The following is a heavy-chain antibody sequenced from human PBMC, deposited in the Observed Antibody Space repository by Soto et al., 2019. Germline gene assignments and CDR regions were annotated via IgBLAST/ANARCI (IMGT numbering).Heavy chain of an antibody. D-gene: IGHD3-10*01. CDR1: GYTFTGYY. Sequence: ASVKVSCKASGYTFTGYYMHWVRQAPGEGLEWMGWINPNSGGTNYAQKFQGWVTMTRDTSISTAYMELSRLRSDDTAVYYCARGPYYHGSGSYYRRDYYYMDVWGKGTTVTVSS. CDR3: ARGPYYHGSGSYYRRDYYYMDV. J-gene: IGHJ6*03. V-gene: IGHV1-2*04. CDR2: INPNSGGT.